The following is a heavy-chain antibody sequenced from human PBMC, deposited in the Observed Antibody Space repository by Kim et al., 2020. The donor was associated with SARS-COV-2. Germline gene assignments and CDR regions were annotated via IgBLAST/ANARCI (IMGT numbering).Heavy chain of an antibody. D-gene: IGHD3-3*01. CDR3: ANGLRSVYDY. Sequence: GGSLRLSCAASGFTFGDYAMHWVRQAPGKGLEWVSLISGDGGSTYYADSVKGRFTISRDNSKNSLYLQMNSLRTEDTALYYCANGLRSVYDYWGQGTLVTVSS. J-gene: IGHJ4*02. V-gene: IGHV3-43*02. CDR1: GFTFGDYA. CDR2: ISGDGGST.